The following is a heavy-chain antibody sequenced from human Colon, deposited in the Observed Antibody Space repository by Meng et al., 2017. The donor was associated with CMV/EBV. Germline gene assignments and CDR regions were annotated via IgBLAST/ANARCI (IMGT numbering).Heavy chain of an antibody. CDR1: GFTFSTYG. CDR3: AKDIAMAGVVNGVEN. Sequence: GESLKISCAASGFTFSTYGIHWVRQAPGKGLEWLSFIRYDGSEKYYADSVKGRFTVSRDNSQNTLYLQMSSLRVEDTGVYYCAKDIAMAGVVNGVENWGQGTLVTVSS. V-gene: IGHV3-30*02. D-gene: IGHD3-3*01. CDR2: IRYDGSEK. J-gene: IGHJ4*02.